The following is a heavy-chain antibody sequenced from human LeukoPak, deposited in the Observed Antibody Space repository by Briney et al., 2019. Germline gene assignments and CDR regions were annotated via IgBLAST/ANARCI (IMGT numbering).Heavy chain of an antibody. Sequence: GGSLRLSCAASGFTFSSYAMSWVRQAPGKGLEWVSAISGSGGSTYYADSVKGRFTISRDNSKNTLYLQMNSQRAEDTAVYYCAKDSSSWRAEYFQHWGQGTLVTVSS. J-gene: IGHJ1*01. CDR3: AKDSSSWRAEYFQH. CDR2: ISGSGGST. D-gene: IGHD6-13*01. CDR1: GFTFSSYA. V-gene: IGHV3-23*01.